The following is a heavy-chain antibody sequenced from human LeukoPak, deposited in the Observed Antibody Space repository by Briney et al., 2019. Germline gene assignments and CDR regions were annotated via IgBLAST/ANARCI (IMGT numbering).Heavy chain of an antibody. CDR2: INHSGST. J-gene: IGHJ4*02. CDR1: GGSFSGYY. Sequence: SESLSLTCAVYGGSFSGYYWSWIRQPPGKGLEWIGEINHSGSTNYNPSLKSRVTISVDTSKNQFSLKLSSVTAADTAVYYCARHWSKNPPGYWGQGTLVTVSS. V-gene: IGHV4-34*01. CDR3: ARHWSKNPPGY. D-gene: IGHD7-27*01.